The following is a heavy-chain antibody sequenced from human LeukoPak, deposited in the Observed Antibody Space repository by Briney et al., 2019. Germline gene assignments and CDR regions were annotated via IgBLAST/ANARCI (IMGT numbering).Heavy chain of an antibody. J-gene: IGHJ1*01. CDR3: ARGGGNSWYGRRSGYFQH. CDR2: INHSGST. V-gene: IGHV4-34*01. CDR1: GGSFSGYY. D-gene: IGHD6-13*01. Sequence: SETLSLTCAVYGGSFSGYYWSWIRQPPGKGLEWIGEINHSGSTTYNPSLKSRVTTSVDTSKNQFSLKLSSVTAADTAVYYCARGGGNSWYGRRSGYFQHWGQGTLVTVSS.